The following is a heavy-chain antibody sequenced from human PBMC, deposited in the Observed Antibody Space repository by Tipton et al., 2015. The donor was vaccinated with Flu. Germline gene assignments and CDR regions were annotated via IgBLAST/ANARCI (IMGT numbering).Heavy chain of an antibody. CDR2: INEDGSTT. J-gene: IGHJ4*02. CDR3: AIFKNPGH. Sequence: GSLRLSCAASGFAFSSYWVLWVRQAPGKGLEWVANINEDGSTTYYLGSVRGRFTISRDNARNSVFLQMNSLRAEDTALYYCAIFKNPGHWGQGTLVTVSS. V-gene: IGHV3-7*01. CDR1: GFAFSSYW. D-gene: IGHD2/OR15-2a*01.